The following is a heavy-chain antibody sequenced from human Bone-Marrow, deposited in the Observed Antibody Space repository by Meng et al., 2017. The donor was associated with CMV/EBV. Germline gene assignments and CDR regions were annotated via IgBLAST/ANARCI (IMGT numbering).Heavy chain of an antibody. CDR1: GYTFTDYY. CDR3: ARDLGIAAAEWFDY. V-gene: IGHV1-2*02. D-gene: IGHD6-13*01. J-gene: IGHJ4*02. Sequence: ASVKVSCKASGYTFTDYYMHWVRQAPGQGLEWMGWINPNSGGTNYAQKFQGRVTMTRDTSISTAYMELSRLRSDDTAVYYCARDLGIAAAEWFDYWGQGTLVTVSP. CDR2: INPNSGGT.